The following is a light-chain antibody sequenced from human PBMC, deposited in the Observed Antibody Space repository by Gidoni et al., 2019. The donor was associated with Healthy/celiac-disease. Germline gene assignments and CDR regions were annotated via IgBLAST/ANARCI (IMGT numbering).Light chain of an antibody. CDR1: QGISSY. J-gene: IGKJ3*01. CDR3: QQYYSYPFT. Sequence: AIRITYSPSSLSASTGDRVTITCRASQGISSYLAWYQLKPGKAPKLLIYAASTLQSGVPSRFSGSGSGTDFTLTISGLQSEDFATYYCQQYYSYPFTFGPGTKVEIK. CDR2: AAS. V-gene: IGKV1-8*01.